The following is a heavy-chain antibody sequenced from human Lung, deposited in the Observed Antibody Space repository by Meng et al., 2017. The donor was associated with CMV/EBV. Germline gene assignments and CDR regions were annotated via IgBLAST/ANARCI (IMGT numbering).Heavy chain of an antibody. D-gene: IGHD3-22*01. CDR2: ISGSGGNT. CDR1: GFTFSGYA. V-gene: IGHV3-23*01. J-gene: IGHJ4*02. Sequence: GESLKIXCAASGFTFSGYAMTWVRQAPGKGLEWVSDISGSGGNTYYADSVKGRFAISRDNSKNTLYLQMNSLRADDTAVYYCAKPFYYYESINYYQDYWGQGTXVTVYS. CDR3: AKPFYYYESINYYQDY.